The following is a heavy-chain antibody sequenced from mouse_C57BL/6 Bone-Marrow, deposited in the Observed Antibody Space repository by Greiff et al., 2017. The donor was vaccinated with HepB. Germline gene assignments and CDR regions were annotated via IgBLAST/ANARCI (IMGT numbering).Heavy chain of an antibody. V-gene: IGHV5-6*01. CDR2: ISSGGSYT. CDR1: GFTFSSYG. Sequence: EVKLVESGGDLVKPGGSLKLSCAASGFTFSSYGMSWVRQTPDKRLGWVATISSGGSYTYYPDSVKGRFTISRDNAKNTLYLQMSSLKSEDTAMYYCALPYYYAMDYWGQGTSVTVSS. CDR3: ALPYYYAMDY. J-gene: IGHJ4*01.